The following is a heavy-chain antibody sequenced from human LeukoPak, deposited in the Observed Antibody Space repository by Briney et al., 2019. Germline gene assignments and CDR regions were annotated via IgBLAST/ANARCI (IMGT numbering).Heavy chain of an antibody. CDR3: ARDRGRYYDSRGFYWGYYFDS. J-gene: IGHJ4*02. D-gene: IGHD3-22*01. CDR1: GFTFSTYA. V-gene: IGHV3-23*01. Sequence: PGGSLRLSCAASGFTFSTYAVSWVRQAPGKGLEWVSTISGSGDSTYYADSVKGRFTISRDNSKDTLYLQMSSVRVDDTAVYYCARDRGRYYDSRGFYWGYYFDSWGQGIPVTVST. CDR2: ISGSGDST.